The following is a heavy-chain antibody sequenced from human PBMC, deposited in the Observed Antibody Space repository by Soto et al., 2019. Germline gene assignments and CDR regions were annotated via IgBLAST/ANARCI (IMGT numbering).Heavy chain of an antibody. D-gene: IGHD3-16*01. CDR1: GFTFSPYA. CDR3: AKGLRRLLRTQYYYGLDV. CDR2: ISGSGGNT. V-gene: IGHV3-23*01. J-gene: IGHJ6*02. Sequence: GGSLRLSCAASGFTFSPYAMTWVRQAPGKGLEWVSSISGSGGNTNYADSVKGRFTVSRDNSKRTLSLQMNSLTEEDTAIYYCAKGLRRLLRTQYYYGLDVWGRGTTVTVS.